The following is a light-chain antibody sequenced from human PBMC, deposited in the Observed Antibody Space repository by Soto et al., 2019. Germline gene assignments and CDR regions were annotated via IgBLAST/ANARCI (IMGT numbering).Light chain of an antibody. V-gene: IGKV3-11*01. CDR1: QSVRSY. J-gene: IGKJ1*01. CDR3: QQRSNWLGT. Sequence: IVLPQSPATLSLSPGARSTLSCRASQSVRSYLVWYQQKPGQAPRLLIYDASNRATGIPARFSGSGSGTDFTLTISSLEPEDFAVYYCQQRSNWLGTFGQGTKVDIK. CDR2: DAS.